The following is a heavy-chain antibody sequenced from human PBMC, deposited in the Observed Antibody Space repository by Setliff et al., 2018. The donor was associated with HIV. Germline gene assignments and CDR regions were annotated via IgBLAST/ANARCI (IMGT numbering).Heavy chain of an antibody. J-gene: IGHJ4*02. D-gene: IGHD1-1*01. Sequence: SVKVSCKTSGYTFSNYGLNWVRQAPGQGLEWMGGIIPALGTANYAQKFQGRVTITADKSTSTVYMELSSLRSDDTAVYYCATGLSSTDPSSNSWGQGTPVTVSS. CDR2: IIPALGTA. CDR3: ATGLSSTDPSSNS. CDR1: GYTFSNYG. V-gene: IGHV1-69*10.